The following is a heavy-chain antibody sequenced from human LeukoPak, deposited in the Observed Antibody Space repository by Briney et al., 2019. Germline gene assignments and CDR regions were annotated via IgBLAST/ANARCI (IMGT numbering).Heavy chain of an antibody. CDR2: ISYDGSNK. CDR3: AKAPRSSGASETNWFDP. V-gene: IGHV3-30-3*01. J-gene: IGHJ5*02. CDR1: GFTFSSYA. D-gene: IGHD1-26*01. Sequence: GGSLRLSCAASGFTFSSYAMHWVRQAPGKGLEWVAVISYDGSNKCYADSVKGRFTISRDNSMNTLYLQMNTLRAEDTAVYYCAKAPRSSGASETNWFDPWGQGTLVTVSS.